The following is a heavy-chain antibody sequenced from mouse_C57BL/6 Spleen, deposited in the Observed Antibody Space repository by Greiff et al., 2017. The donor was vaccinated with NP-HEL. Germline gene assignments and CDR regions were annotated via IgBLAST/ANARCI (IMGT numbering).Heavy chain of an antibody. Sequence: VKLMESGPDLVKPGASVKISCKASGYAFSSSWMNWVKQRPGKGLEWIGRIYPGDGDTNYNGRFKGKGTLTADKSSSTAYMQLSSRTSEDSAVYFCARVDSSGYGFAYWGQGTLVTVSA. CDR1: GYAFSSSW. D-gene: IGHD3-2*02. CDR3: ARVDSSGYGFAY. CDR2: IYPGDGDT. J-gene: IGHJ3*01. V-gene: IGHV1-82*01.